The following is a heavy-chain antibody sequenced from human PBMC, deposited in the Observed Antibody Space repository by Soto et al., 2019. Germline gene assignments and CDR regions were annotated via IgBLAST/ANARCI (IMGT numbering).Heavy chain of an antibody. CDR3: ARSRGVVIPFGY. CDR2: IYSSGIT. J-gene: IGHJ4*02. Sequence: QVQLQESGPGLVKPSETLSLTCTVSGGSISGYYWSWIRQPPGKGLEWIGYIYSSGITNYNPSLKSRVTISVDTSKNQFSLKLSSVTAADTAVYYCARSRGVVIPFGYWGQGTLVTVSS. V-gene: IGHV4-59*12. CDR1: GGSISGYY. D-gene: IGHD3-3*01.